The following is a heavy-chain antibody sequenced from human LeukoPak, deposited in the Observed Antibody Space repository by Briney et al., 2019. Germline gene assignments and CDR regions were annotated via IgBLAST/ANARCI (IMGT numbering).Heavy chain of an antibody. CDR3: ARHRDGYRYFDY. J-gene: IGHJ4*02. CDR2: IYHSGST. Sequence: PSETLSLTCAVSGYSISSGYYWGWIRQPPGKGLEWIGSIYHSGSTYYNPSLKSRVTISVDTSKNQFSLKLSSVTAADTVVYYCARHRDGYRYFDYWGQGTLVTVSS. CDR1: GYSISSGYY. V-gene: IGHV4-38-2*01. D-gene: IGHD5-24*01.